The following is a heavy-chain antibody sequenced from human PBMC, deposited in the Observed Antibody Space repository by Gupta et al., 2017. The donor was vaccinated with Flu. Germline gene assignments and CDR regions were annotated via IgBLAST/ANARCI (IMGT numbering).Heavy chain of an antibody. V-gene: IGHV3-33*01. CDR2: IWYDGSNK. J-gene: IGHJ4*02. Sequence: QVQLVESGGGVVQPGSSLRLPCAAPGFTFSSHGMHWVRQAPGKGLEWVAVIWYDGSNKYYADSVKGRVTISRDNSKNTLYLQMNSLSAEETDVEYCARDPAARGGATASLFDYWGQGTLVTVSS. CDR1: GFTFSSHG. D-gene: IGHD1-26*01. CDR3: ARDPAARGGATASLFDY.